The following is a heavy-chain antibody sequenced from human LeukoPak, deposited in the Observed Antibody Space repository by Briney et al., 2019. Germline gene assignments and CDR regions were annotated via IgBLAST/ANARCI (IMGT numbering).Heavy chain of an antibody. CDR2: INTNTGNP. D-gene: IGHD3-9*01. CDR3: ASQGILRYFDWQDYYYYMDV. J-gene: IGHJ6*03. CDR1: GYTFTSYA. V-gene: IGHV7-4-1*02. Sequence: GASVKVSCKASGYTFTSYAMNWVRQAPGQGLEWMGWINTNTGNPTYAQGFTGRFVFSLDTSVSTAYLQISSLKAEDTAVYYCASQGILRYFDWQDYYYYMDVWGKGTTVTVSS.